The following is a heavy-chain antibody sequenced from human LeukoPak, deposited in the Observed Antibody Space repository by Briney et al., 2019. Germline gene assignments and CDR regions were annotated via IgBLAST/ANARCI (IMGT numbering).Heavy chain of an antibody. CDR3: ARDGSYGRDRPLDY. CDR1: GGSFSGYY. Sequence: PSETLSLTCAVYGGSFSGYYWSWIRQPPEKGLEWIGDINHSGTTNYNPSLKSRVTISVDTSKNQFSLKVTSVTAADTAVYYCARDGSYGRDRPLDYWGQGTLVTVSS. V-gene: IGHV4-34*01. CDR2: INHSGTT. D-gene: IGHD3-10*01. J-gene: IGHJ4*02.